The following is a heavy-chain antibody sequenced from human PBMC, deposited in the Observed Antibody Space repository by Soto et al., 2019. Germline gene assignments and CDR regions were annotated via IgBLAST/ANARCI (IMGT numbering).Heavy chain of an antibody. D-gene: IGHD2-2*01. CDR1: GYTFTSYA. CDR2: INAGNGNT. CDR3: ARVCSSTSCYPYYYYGMDV. V-gene: IGHV1-3*01. J-gene: IGHJ6*02. Sequence: ASVKVSCKASGYTFTSYAMHWVRQAPGQRLEWMVWINAGNGNTKYSQKFQGRVTITRDTSASTAYMELSSLRSEDTAVYYCARVCSSTSCYPYYYYGMDVWGQGTTVTVSS.